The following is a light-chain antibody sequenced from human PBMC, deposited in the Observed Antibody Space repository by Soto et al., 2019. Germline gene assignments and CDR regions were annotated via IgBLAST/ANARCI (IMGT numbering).Light chain of an antibody. CDR1: SSDVGNYNY. J-gene: IGLJ3*02. V-gene: IGLV2-11*01. Sequence: QSALTQPRSVSGSPGQSVTISCTGTSSDVGNYNYVSWYRHHPGKDPKFLIYDVSKRPSGVPDRFSGSKSGNTASLTVSGLQDEDEADDYCSSYVGTYGLLFGGVTKLTVL. CDR2: DVS. CDR3: SSYVGTYGLL.